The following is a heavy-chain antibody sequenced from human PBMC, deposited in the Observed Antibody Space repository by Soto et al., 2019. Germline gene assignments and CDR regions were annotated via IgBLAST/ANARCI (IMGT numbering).Heavy chain of an antibody. D-gene: IGHD5-18*01. V-gene: IGHV1-69*13. CDR2: IIPIFGTA. CDR1: GGTFSSYA. Sequence: SVKVSCKASGGTFSSYAISWVRQAPGQGLEWMGGIIPIFGTANYAQKFQGRVTITADESTSTAYMELSSLRSEDTAVYYCARDRGGTAMVFTDFDYWGQGTLVTVSS. CDR3: ARDRGGTAMVFTDFDY. J-gene: IGHJ4*02.